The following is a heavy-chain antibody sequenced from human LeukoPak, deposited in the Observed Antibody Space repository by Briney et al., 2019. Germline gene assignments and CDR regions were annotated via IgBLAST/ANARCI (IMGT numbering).Heavy chain of an antibody. V-gene: IGHV4-34*01. J-gene: IGHJ4*02. Sequence: SETLSLTCAVYGGSFSGYYWSWIRQPPGKGLEWIGEINHSGSTNYNPSLTSLKSRVTISVDTSKNQFSLKLSSVTAADTAVYYCARHEKLGQFDYWGQGTLVTVSS. CDR1: GGSFSGYY. CDR2: INHSGST. D-gene: IGHD3-10*01. CDR3: ARHEKLGQFDY.